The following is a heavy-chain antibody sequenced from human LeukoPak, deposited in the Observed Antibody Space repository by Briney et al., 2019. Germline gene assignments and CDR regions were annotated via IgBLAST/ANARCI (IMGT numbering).Heavy chain of an antibody. Sequence: PSETLSLTCTVSGGSISSSSYYWGWIRQPPGKGLEWIGSIYYSGSTYYNPSLKSRVTISVDTSKNQFSLKLSSVTAADTAVYYCARHGTMVRGGYDYWGQGTLVTVSS. D-gene: IGHD3-10*01. V-gene: IGHV4-39*01. CDR1: GGSISSSSYY. CDR3: ARHGTMVRGGYDY. CDR2: IYYSGST. J-gene: IGHJ4*02.